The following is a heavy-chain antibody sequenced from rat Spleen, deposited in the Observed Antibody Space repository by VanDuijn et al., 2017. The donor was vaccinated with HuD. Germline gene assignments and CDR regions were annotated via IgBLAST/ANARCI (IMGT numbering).Heavy chain of an antibody. CDR2: ISYVGSST. V-gene: IGHV5-7*01. J-gene: IGHJ3*01. CDR3: ASPNGPFAY. D-gene: IGHD3-4*01. Sequence: EVHLVESGGGLVQPGRSLKLSCAASGFTFSDYTMACVRQAPKKGLEWVATISYVGSSTYYRDSVKGRFTISRDNAKSTLYLQMDSLRSEDTATYYCASPNGPFAYWGQGTLVTVSS. CDR1: GFTFSDYT.